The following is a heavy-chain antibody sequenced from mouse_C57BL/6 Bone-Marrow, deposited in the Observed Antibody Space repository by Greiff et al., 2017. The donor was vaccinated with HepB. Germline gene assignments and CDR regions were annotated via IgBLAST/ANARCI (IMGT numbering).Heavy chain of an antibody. V-gene: IGHV1-55*01. CDR2: IYPGSGST. J-gene: IGHJ2*01. CDR3: ESYYGSSYYIDY. CDR1: GYTFTSYW. Sequence: QVQLQQPGAELVKPGASVKMSCKASGYTFTSYWITWVKQRPGQGLVWIGDIYPGSGSTNYNEKFKSKATLTVDTSSSTAYMQLSSLTSEDSAVYYCESYYGSSYYIDYWGQGITLTASP. D-gene: IGHD1-1*01.